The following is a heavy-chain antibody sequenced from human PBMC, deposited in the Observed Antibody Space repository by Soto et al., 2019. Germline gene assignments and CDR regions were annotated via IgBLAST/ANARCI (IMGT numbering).Heavy chain of an antibody. Sequence: QVQLVQSGAEVKKPGSSVKVSCKASGGTFSSYAISWVRQAPGQGLEWMGGIIPIFGTANYAQKFQGRVTITADESTSKAYMELSSLRSEDTAVYYCARVSSDYYDSSGYYHAFDYWGQGTLVTVSS. J-gene: IGHJ4*02. CDR3: ARVSSDYYDSSGYYHAFDY. CDR1: GGTFSSYA. D-gene: IGHD3-22*01. CDR2: IIPIFGTA. V-gene: IGHV1-69*01.